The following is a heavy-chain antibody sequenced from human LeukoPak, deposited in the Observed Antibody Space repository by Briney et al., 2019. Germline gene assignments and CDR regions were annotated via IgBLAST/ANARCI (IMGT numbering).Heavy chain of an antibody. CDR3: TVETGGDYPHFDY. CDR1: GFTFSSYN. V-gene: IGHV3-21*01. J-gene: IGHJ4*02. D-gene: IGHD4-17*01. Sequence: GGSLRLSCAASGFTFSSYNMNWVRQARGKGLEWVSSISSSSSYIYYADSVKGRFTISRDNAKNSLYLQMSSLRAEDTAVYSCTVETGGDYPHFDYWGQGTLVTVSS. CDR2: ISSSSSYI.